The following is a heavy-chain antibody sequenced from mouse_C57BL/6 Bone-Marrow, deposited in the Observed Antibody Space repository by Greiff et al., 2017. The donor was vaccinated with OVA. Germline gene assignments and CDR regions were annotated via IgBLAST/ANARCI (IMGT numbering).Heavy chain of an antibody. D-gene: IGHD1-1*02. V-gene: IGHV1-26*01. CDR1: GYTFTDYY. Sequence: VQLQQSGPELVKPGASVKISCKASGYTFTDYYMNWVKQSHGKSLEWIGDINPNNGGTSYNQKFKGKATLTVDKSSSTAYMELRSLTSEDSAVYYCATSYGEVGDYWGQGTSVTVSS. CDR2: INPNNGGT. CDR3: ATSYGEVGDY. J-gene: IGHJ4*01.